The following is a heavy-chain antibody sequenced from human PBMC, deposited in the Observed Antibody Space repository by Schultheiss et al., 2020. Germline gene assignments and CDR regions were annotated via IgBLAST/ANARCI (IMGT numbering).Heavy chain of an antibody. V-gene: IGHV3-64*01. CDR1: GFTFSSYA. J-gene: IGHJ6*02. D-gene: IGHD4-17*01. CDR2: ISSNGGST. CDR3: ARGIGTTVTTYYYYYYGMDV. Sequence: GGSLRLSCAASGFTFSSYAMHWVRQAPGKGLEYVSAISSNGGSTYYANSVKGRFTISRDNSKNTLYLQMGSLRAEDMAVYYCARGIGTTVTTYYYYYYGMDVWGQGTTVT.